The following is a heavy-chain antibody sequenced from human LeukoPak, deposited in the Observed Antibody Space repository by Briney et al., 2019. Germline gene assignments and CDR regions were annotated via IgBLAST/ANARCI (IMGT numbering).Heavy chain of an antibody. V-gene: IGHV3-11*04. CDR3: ARSGYNWNDSPRVDY. CDR2: ISSSGSTI. J-gene: IGHJ4*02. D-gene: IGHD1-20*01. Sequence: GGSLRLSCAASGFTFSDYYMSWIRQAPGKGLEWVSYISSSGSTIYYADSVKGRFTISRDNAKDSLYLQMNSLRAEDTAVYYCARSGYNWNDSPRVDYWGQGTLVTVSS. CDR1: GFTFSDYY.